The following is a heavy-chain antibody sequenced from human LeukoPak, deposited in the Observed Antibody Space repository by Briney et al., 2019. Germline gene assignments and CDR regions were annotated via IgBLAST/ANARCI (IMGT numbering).Heavy chain of an antibody. V-gene: IGHV3-23*01. CDR3: AKGESQPKYYFDY. J-gene: IGHJ4*02. D-gene: IGHD2-2*01. CDR2: TSGSGNK. Sequence: PGGSLRLSCAASGFSFSSYAMRWVRQAPGKGLEWVATTSGSGNKYYADSEKGRFTISRDNSKNTLYLQMNSLRAEDTALYYCAKGESQPKYYFDYWGQGILVTVSS. CDR1: GFSFSSYA.